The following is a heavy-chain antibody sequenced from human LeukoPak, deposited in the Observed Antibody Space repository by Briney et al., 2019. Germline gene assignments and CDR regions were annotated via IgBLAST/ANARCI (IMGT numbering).Heavy chain of an antibody. J-gene: IGHJ4*02. V-gene: IGHV1-69*13. CDR2: IIPIFGTA. CDR3: ARDRSWVVVTAISAAHYFDY. D-gene: IGHD2-21*02. CDR1: GGTFSSYA. Sequence: ASVKVSCKASGGTFSSYAISWVRQAPGQGLEWMGGIIPIFGTANYAQKFQGRVTITADESTSTVYMELSSLRSEDTAVYYCARDRSWVVVTAISAAHYFDYWGQGTLVTVSS.